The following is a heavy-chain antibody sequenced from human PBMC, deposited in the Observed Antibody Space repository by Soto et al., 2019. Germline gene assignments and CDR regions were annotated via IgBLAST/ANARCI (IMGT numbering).Heavy chain of an antibody. J-gene: IGHJ4*02. Sequence: SETLSLTCDVSGDTISTGGYTWAWIRQPPGKALEWIGHTYHSGNPYYSPSLKSRGIISVDSSKNQFSLKVISVTAADTAVYFCAREGNLGRWLQPLDFWGQGTLVTVSS. V-gene: IGHV4-30-2*01. CDR2: TYHSGNP. CDR3: AREGNLGRWLQPLDF. CDR1: GDTISTGGYT. D-gene: IGHD5-12*01.